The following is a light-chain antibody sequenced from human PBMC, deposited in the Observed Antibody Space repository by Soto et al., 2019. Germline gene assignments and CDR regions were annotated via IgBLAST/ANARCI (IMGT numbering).Light chain of an antibody. Sequence: QSVLTQPASVSGSPGQSITISCTGTSTDPATYDLVSWYQQHPGKAPQLIIYEVAKRPSGVSARFSGSQSGDTASLTISGLQAADEADYYCCSYAGSSTFYVVFGGGTKLTVL. V-gene: IGLV2-23*02. CDR2: EVA. J-gene: IGLJ2*01. CDR3: CSYAGSSTFYVV. CDR1: STDPATYDL.